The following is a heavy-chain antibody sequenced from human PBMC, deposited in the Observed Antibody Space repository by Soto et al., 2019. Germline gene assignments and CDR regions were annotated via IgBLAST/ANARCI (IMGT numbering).Heavy chain of an antibody. J-gene: IGHJ3*02. D-gene: IGHD3-9*01. CDR3: AKHRDFYDILTGFGDAFDI. Sequence: GSLRLSCAASGFTFKSYAMSWVRQAPGKGLEWVSGISGSGSSAYYADSVKGRFTISRDNSRNTVYLQMNSLRAEDTAVYYCAKHRDFYDILTGFGDAFDIWGQGTMVTVSS. V-gene: IGHV3-23*01. CDR1: GFTFKSYA. CDR2: ISGSGSSA.